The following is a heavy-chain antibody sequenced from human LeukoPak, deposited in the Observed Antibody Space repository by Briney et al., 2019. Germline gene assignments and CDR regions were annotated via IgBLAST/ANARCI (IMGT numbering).Heavy chain of an antibody. CDR2: IYYSGST. CDR3: ARAEGRNYWFDP. Sequence: SETLSLTCTVSGGSISSYYWSWIRQPPGKGLEWIGYIYYSGSTNYNPSLKSRVTISVDTSKNQFSLKLSSVTAADTAVYYCARAEGRNYWFDPWGQGTLVTVSS. CDR1: GGSISSYY. V-gene: IGHV4-59*01. J-gene: IGHJ5*02.